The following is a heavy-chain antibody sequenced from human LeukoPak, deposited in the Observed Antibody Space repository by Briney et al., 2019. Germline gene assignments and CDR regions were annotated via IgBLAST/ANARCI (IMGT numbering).Heavy chain of an antibody. J-gene: IGHJ4*02. CDR1: GYSFTSYW. D-gene: IGHD2-2*01. V-gene: IGHV5-51*01. CDR3: ARRPLDCSSTSCFDY. Sequence: GESLKISCKGSGYSFTSYWIGWVRQMPGKGLEWMGIIYPGDSDTRYSPSFQGQVTISADKSISTAYLQWSGLKASDTAMYYSARRPLDCSSTSCFDYWGQGTLVTVSS. CDR2: IYPGDSDT.